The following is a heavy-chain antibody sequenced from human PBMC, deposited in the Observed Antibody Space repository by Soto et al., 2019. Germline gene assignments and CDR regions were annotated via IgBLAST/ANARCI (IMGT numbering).Heavy chain of an antibody. Sequence: PSETLSLTCTVSGGSISDYNWSWIRQPPGKGLEWIGYIYYSGTSGSTNYNPSLKSRVTISVDTSKNQFSLKLTSVTAADTAVYYCAGGRWVQLPGYWGQGILVTVSS. CDR3: AGGRWVQLPGY. CDR2: IYYSGTSGST. CDR1: GGSISDYN. J-gene: IGHJ4*02. V-gene: IGHV4-59*01. D-gene: IGHD5-12*01.